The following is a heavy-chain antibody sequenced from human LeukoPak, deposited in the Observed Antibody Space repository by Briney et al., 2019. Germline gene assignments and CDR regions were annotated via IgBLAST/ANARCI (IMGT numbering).Heavy chain of an antibody. J-gene: IGHJ4*02. V-gene: IGHV3-21*01. D-gene: IGHD6-25*01. Sequence: GGSLRLSCAASGFTLRNYAMSWVRQAPGNGLELVSSISGSGGYIYYADSVKGRFTISRDNAKNSLSLQMNSLRAEDTAVYYCARGRGSPGITAAYYFDYWGQGTLVTVSS. CDR3: ARGRGSPGITAAYYFDY. CDR1: GFTLRNYA. CDR2: ISGSGGYI.